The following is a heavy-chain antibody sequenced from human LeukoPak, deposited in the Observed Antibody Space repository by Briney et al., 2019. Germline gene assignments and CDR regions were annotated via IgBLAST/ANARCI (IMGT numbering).Heavy chain of an antibody. CDR1: GGSISSGDYY. J-gene: IGHJ6*03. CDR3: AREEGARWSDYYYYMDV. CDR2: IYYSGST. V-gene: IGHV4-30-4*08. Sequence: SETLSLTCTVSGGSISSGDYYWSWIRQPPVKGLEWIGYIYYSGSTYYNPSLKSRVTISVDTSKNQFSLKLSSVTAADTAVYYCAREEGARWSDYYYYMDVWGKGTTVTVSS. D-gene: IGHD2-15*01.